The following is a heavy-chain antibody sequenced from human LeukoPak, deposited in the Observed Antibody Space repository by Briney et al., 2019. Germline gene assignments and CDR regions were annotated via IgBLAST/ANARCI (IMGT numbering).Heavy chain of an antibody. CDR1: GFTVSSNY. D-gene: IGHD3-10*01. V-gene: IGHV3-53*01. Sequence: GGSLRLSCAASGFTVSSNYMSWVREAPGKGVEWVSVIYSGGSTYYADSVKGRFTISRDNSKNTLYLQMNSLRAEGTAVYYCARSSTLYGHFDYWGQGSLVTVSS. CDR3: ARSSTLYGHFDY. J-gene: IGHJ4*02. CDR2: IYSGGST.